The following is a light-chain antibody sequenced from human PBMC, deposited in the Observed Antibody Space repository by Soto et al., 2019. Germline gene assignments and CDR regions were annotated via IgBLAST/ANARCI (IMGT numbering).Light chain of an antibody. Sequence: PGERATLSCRASPSVTNFLAWYQQKPGQAPRLLIYGAFNRATGIPARFSGSGSGTDFTLTISRLEPEDSETYYCQQSYSNPWTFGQGTKVDIK. CDR1: PSVTNF. V-gene: IGKV3-11*01. CDR3: QQSYSNPWT. J-gene: IGKJ1*01. CDR2: GAF.